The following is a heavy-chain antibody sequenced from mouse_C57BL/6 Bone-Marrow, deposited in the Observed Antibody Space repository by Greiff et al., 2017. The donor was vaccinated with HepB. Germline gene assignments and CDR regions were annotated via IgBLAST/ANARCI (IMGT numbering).Heavy chain of an antibody. D-gene: IGHD2-2*01. J-gene: IGHJ2*01. CDR1: GYTFTSYW. CDR3: AIGSTMVTTGFDY. CDR2: IHPSDSDT. Sequence: QVQLQQPGAELVKPGASVKVSCKASGYTFTSYWMHWVKQRPGQGLEWIGRIHPSDSDTNYNQKFKGKATLTVDKSSSTAYMQLSSLTSEDSAVYYCAIGSTMVTTGFDYWGQGTTLTVSS. V-gene: IGHV1-74*01.